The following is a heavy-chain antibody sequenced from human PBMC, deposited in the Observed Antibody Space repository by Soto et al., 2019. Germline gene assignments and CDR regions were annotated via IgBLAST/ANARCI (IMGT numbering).Heavy chain of an antibody. CDR3: APAPALCNRTTCYGGGWFDV. Sequence: GASVKVSCKASGGTFSSYAISWVRQAPGQGLEWMGGIIPIFGTANYAQKFQGRVTITADESTSTAYMELSSLRSEDTAVYYCAPAPALCNRTTCYGGGWFDVCSQGTLVT. CDR1: GGTFSSYA. V-gene: IGHV1-69*13. D-gene: IGHD2-2*01. J-gene: IGHJ5*02. CDR2: IIPIFGTA.